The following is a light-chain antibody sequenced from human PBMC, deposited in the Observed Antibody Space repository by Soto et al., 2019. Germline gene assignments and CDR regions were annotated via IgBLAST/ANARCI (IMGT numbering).Light chain of an antibody. CDR2: DVS. J-gene: IGLJ1*01. Sequence: QSALTQPASVSGSPGQSITISCTGTSSDVGGYNYVSWYQQHPGKAPKLMIYDVSNRPSGVSNRFSGSKSGNTASLTISGLQNEDAADSYCSSYTSSSTIVFGTGTKVTVL. CDR1: SSDVGGYNY. V-gene: IGLV2-14*01. CDR3: SSYTSSSTIV.